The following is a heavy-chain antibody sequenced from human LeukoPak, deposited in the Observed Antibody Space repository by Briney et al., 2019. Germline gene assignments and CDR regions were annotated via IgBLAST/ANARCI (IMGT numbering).Heavy chain of an antibody. V-gene: IGHV1-69*05. CDR3: AREGLYYDILTGYIDY. Sequence: VASVKVSCKASGGTFSSYAISWVRQAPGQGLEWIGGIIPIFGTANYAQKFQGRVTITTDESTSTAYMELSSLRSEDTAVYYCAREGLYYDILTGYIDYWGQGTLVTVSS. D-gene: IGHD3-9*01. CDR2: IIPIFGTA. J-gene: IGHJ4*02. CDR1: GGTFSSYA.